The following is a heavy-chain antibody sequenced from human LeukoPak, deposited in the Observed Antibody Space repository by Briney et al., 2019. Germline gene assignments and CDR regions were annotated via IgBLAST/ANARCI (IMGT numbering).Heavy chain of an antibody. V-gene: IGHV4-34*01. CDR2: INHSGST. D-gene: IGHD2-15*01. CDR3: ARSGDYCSGGSCYLGDAFDI. J-gene: IGHJ3*02. CDR1: GGSFSGYY. Sequence: SETLSLTCAVYGGSFSGYYWSWIRQPPGKGLEWIGEINHSGSTNYNPSLKSRVTISVDTSKNQFSLKLSSVTAADTAVYYCARSGDYCSGGSCYLGDAFDIWGQGTMVTVSS.